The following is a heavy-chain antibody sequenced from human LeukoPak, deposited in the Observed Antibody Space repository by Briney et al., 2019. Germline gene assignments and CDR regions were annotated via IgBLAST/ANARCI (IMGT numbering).Heavy chain of an antibody. V-gene: IGHV4-59*08. CDR2: IYSSGGT. J-gene: IGHJ4*02. Sequence: PSETLSLTCTVSGGSISTYYWSWIRQPPGKGLEWIGYIYSSGGTNYNPSLKSRVTISEDTSKNQTSLKLKSVTAADTAAYYCARRSWYVDYWGQGTLVTVSS. CDR3: ARRSWYVDY. D-gene: IGHD6-13*01. CDR1: GGSISTYY.